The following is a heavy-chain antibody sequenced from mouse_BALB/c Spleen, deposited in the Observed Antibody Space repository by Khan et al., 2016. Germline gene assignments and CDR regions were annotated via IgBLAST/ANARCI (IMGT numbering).Heavy chain of an antibody. CDR3: TSGRPGSYYAMDY. J-gene: IGHJ4*01. Sequence: QVQLQQSGAELVKPGASVKLSCTASGYTFTSYYMYWVKQRPGQGLEWIGEINPSNGGTNFNEKFKNKATLTVDKSSSTAYMQLSSLTSEDSAVYYCTSGRPGSYYAMDYWGQGTSVTVSS. CDR1: GYTFTSYY. V-gene: IGHV1S81*02. CDR2: INPSNGGT.